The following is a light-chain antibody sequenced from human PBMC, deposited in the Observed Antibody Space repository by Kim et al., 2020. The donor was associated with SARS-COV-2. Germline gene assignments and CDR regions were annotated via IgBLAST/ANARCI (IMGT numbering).Light chain of an antibody. CDR3: QQGYDTPPT. V-gene: IGKV1-39*01. J-gene: IGKJ1*01. Sequence: ASVGDRVTINCRASQGISKYLNWYQQNPGRAPKFLIYDASTLESGVPSRFSGSGSGTDFTLTINGLHPEDFGTYYCQQGYDTPPTFGQGTKVDIK. CDR2: DAS. CDR1: QGISKY.